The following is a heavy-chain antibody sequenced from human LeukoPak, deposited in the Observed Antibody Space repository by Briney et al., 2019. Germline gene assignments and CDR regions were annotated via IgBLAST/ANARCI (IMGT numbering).Heavy chain of an antibody. V-gene: IGHV4-39*02. D-gene: IGHD3-16*01. CDR3: ARDLGLFMDV. CDR1: GGSISSSSYY. J-gene: IGHJ6*03. Sequence: SETLSLTCTVSGGSISSSSYYWGWIRQPPGKGLEWIGSIYYSGSTYYNPSLKSRVTISVDTSKNQFSLKLSSVTAADTAVYYCARDLGLFMDVWGKGTTVTISS. CDR2: IYYSGST.